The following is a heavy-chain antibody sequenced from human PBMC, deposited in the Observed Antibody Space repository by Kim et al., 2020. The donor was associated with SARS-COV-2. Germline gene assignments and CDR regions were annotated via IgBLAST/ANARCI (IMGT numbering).Heavy chain of an antibody. Sequence: GESLKISCEGSGYTFPNYWVAWVRQLPGKGLEWMGIIYPDDSDTTYSPSFQGQVTISADKSLNTAYLQWSSLKASDTAIYYCARRGYSYGLDFWGQGTLV. CDR2: IYPDDSDT. CDR3: ARRGYSYGLDF. J-gene: IGHJ4*02. D-gene: IGHD5-18*01. V-gene: IGHV5-51*01. CDR1: GYTFPNYW.